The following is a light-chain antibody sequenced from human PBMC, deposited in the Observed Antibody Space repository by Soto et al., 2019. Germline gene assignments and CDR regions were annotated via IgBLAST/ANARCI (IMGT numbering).Light chain of an antibody. Sequence: DIQLTQSPSTLSAFVGDRVTITCQASQSVRSWLAWYQQKPGKAPKLLIYDASNLQSGVPSRFSGSGSGTEFTLTIRSLQPDDFATDDCQQYNGYSTFGGGTMVEIK. CDR1: QSVRSW. J-gene: IGKJ4*01. CDR3: QQYNGYST. V-gene: IGKV1-5*01. CDR2: DAS.